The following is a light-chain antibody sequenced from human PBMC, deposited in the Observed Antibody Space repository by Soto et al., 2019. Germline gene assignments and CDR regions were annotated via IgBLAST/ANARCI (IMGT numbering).Light chain of an antibody. CDR3: LQALHTPRT. CDR1: QSLPHSNGYTY. CDR2: LTS. J-gene: IGKJ1*01. Sequence: DIVMTQSPLSLPVSPGEAASISCRSSQSLPHSNGYTYLHWYLQRPGQSPQPLIYLTSNRASGVPDRFGGSGSGTDFTLKISRVEAEDVGIYYCLQALHTPRTFGQGTKVEIK. V-gene: IGKV2-28*01.